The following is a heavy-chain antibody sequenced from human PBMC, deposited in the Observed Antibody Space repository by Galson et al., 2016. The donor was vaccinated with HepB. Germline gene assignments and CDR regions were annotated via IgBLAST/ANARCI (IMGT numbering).Heavy chain of an antibody. Sequence: ETLSLTCTVYGESFSAYSWSRIRQPPGKGLEWIGEINHGGTINHNPSLKSRVTISVDTSKSQISLKLTSVTAADTALYYCARYFGSGSYSLDYWGQGTLVTVSS. D-gene: IGHD3-10*01. CDR1: GESFSAYS. CDR3: ARYFGSGSYSLDY. CDR2: INHGGTI. J-gene: IGHJ4*02. V-gene: IGHV4-34*01.